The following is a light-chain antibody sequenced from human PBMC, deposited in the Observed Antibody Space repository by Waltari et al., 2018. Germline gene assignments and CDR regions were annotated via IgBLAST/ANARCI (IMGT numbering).Light chain of an antibody. J-gene: IGLJ2*01. V-gene: IGLV8-61*01. CDR2: STN. CDR1: SGSVSTSNY. CDR3: TLYMGSGISL. Sequence: TVVTQEPSLSVSPGGTVTLTCGLSSGSVSTSNYPSWYQQTPGQAPRMPIYSTNTRPSGVPDRFSGSILGNKAALTITGAQADDESDYYCTLYMGSGISLFGGGTRLTVL.